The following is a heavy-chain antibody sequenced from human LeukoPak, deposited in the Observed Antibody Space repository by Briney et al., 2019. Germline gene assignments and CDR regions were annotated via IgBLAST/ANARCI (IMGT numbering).Heavy chain of an antibody. J-gene: IGHJ6*02. CDR1: GLTFGSYA. Sequence: QTGGSLRLSCAASGLTFGSYAMSWVRQAPGKGLGWGSAISGSGGSTYYADSVKGRFTISRDHSKNTLYLQMNSLRAEDTAVYYCAKSRRIMIFGVVITDYYYGMDVWGQGTTVTVSS. D-gene: IGHD3-3*01. V-gene: IGHV3-23*01. CDR2: ISGSGGST. CDR3: AKSRRIMIFGVVITDYYYGMDV.